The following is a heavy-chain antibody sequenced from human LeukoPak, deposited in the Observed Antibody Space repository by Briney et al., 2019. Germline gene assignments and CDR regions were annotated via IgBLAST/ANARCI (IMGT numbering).Heavy chain of an antibody. Sequence: SETLSLTCTVSGGSISSYYWSWIRQPPGKGLEWIGYIYYSGSTYYNPSLKSRVTISVDTSKNQFSLKLSSVTAADTAVYYCARERLTPNWFDPWGQGTLVTVSS. CDR3: ARERLTPNWFDP. CDR1: GGSISSYY. D-gene: IGHD1-14*01. V-gene: IGHV4-59*12. J-gene: IGHJ5*02. CDR2: IYYSGST.